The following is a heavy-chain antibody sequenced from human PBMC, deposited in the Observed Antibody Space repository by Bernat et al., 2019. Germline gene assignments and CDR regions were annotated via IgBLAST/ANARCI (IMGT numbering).Heavy chain of an antibody. V-gene: IGHV1-2*04. CDR3: ARDHGRGGSRRGYCSSPSCPYYYYGMDV. D-gene: IGHD2-2*01. CDR1: GYTFTGYY. CDR2: INPNSGGT. J-gene: IGHJ6*02. Sequence: QVQLVQSGAEVKKPGASVKVSCKASGYTFTGYYMHWVRQAPGQGLEWMGWINPNSGGTNYAQKFQGWVTMTRDTSISTAYMALSRLRSDDTAVYYCARDHGRGGSRRGYCSSPSCPYYYYGMDVWGQGTTVTVSS.